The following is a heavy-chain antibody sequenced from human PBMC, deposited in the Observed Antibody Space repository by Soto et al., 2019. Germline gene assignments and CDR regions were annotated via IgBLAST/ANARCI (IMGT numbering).Heavy chain of an antibody. CDR2: ISSSSSTI. Sequence: EVQLVESGGGLVQPGGSLRLSCAASGFTFSSYSMNWVRQAPGKGLEWVSYISSSSSTIYYADSVKGRFTISRDNAKNSLYLQMNSLRDEDTAVYYCARESWGANLNWFDPWGQGTLVTVSS. J-gene: IGHJ5*02. D-gene: IGHD3-16*01. V-gene: IGHV3-48*02. CDR1: GFTFSSYS. CDR3: ARESWGANLNWFDP.